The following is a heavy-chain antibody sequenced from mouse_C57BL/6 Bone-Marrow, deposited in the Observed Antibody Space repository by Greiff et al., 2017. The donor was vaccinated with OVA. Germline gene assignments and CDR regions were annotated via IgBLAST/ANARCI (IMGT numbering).Heavy chain of an antibody. CDR1: GYAFTNYL. V-gene: IGHV1-54*01. CDR3: ARSADLPDY. D-gene: IGHD1-2*01. Sequence: QVQLQQSGAELVRPGTSVKVSCKASGYAFTNYLIEWVKQRPGQGLEWIGVINPGSGGTNYNEKFKGKATLTADKSSSTAYMQLSSLKSEDSAVYFCARSADLPDYWGQGTTLTVSS. CDR2: INPGSGGT. J-gene: IGHJ2*01.